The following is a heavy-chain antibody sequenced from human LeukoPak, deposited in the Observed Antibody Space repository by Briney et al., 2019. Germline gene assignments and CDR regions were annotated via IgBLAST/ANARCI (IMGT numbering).Heavy chain of an antibody. CDR3: ARVYYYDSSGYPSGYYFDY. J-gene: IGHJ4*02. D-gene: IGHD3-22*01. CDR2: IYYSGST. Sequence: SETLSLTCTVSGGSISSGGYYWSWIRQHPEKGLEWIGYIYYSGSTYYNPSLKSRVTISVDTSKNQFSLKLSSVTAADTAVYYCARVYYYDSSGYPSGYYFDYWGQGTLVTVSS. V-gene: IGHV4-31*03. CDR1: GGSISSGGYY.